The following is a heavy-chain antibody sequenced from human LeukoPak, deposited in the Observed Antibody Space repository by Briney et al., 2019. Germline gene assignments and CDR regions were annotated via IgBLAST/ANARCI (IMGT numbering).Heavy chain of an antibody. CDR2: INPNSGGT. J-gene: IGHJ1*01. V-gene: IGHV1-2*02. D-gene: IGHD3-3*01. CDR3: ARDHKTLEWLFLPD. Sequence: GASVKVSCKASGYTFTGYYMHWVRQAPGQGLEWTGWINPNSGGTNYAQKFQGRVTMTRDTYISTAYMELSRLRSDDTAVYYCARDHKTLEWLFLPDWGQGTLVTVSS. CDR1: GYTFTGYY.